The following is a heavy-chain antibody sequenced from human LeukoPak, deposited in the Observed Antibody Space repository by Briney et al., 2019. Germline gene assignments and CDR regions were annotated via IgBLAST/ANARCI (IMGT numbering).Heavy chain of an antibody. D-gene: IGHD3-3*01. Sequence: SETLSLTCAVYGGSFSGYYWSWIRQPPGKGLEWIGEINHSGSTNYNPSLKSRVTISVDTSKNQFSLKLSSVTAADTAVYYCARGSAYDFWSGYYANNWFDPWGQGTLVTVSS. CDR1: GGSFSGYY. CDR2: INHSGST. J-gene: IGHJ5*02. CDR3: ARGSAYDFWSGYYANNWFDP. V-gene: IGHV4-34*01.